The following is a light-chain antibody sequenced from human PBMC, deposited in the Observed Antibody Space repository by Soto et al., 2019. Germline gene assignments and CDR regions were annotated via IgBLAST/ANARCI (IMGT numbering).Light chain of an antibody. CDR1: QSVSSN. CDR2: DAS. J-gene: IGKJ1*01. V-gene: IGKV3-20*01. Sequence: EIVLTQSPATLSLSPGERATLSCRASQSVSSNLAWYQQKPGQAPRLLIYDASRRATGIPERFSGSGSGTDFTLTINRLEPEDFAVYYCQQYGSSPTFGLGTKVDIK. CDR3: QQYGSSPT.